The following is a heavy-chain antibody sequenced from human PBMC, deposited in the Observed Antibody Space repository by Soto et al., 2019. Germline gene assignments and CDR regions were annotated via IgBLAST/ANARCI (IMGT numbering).Heavy chain of an antibody. D-gene: IGHD3-10*01. Sequence: ASVKVSCKASGGTFSSYAISWVRQAPGQGLEWMGGIIPISGTTDYAQKFQGRVTMTRNTSISTAYMVLSSLRSEDTAVYYCARGLVWFGELFSFDPWGQGTLVTVSS. V-gene: IGHV1-8*02. CDR3: ARGLVWFGELFSFDP. CDR2: IIPISGTT. J-gene: IGHJ5*02. CDR1: GGTFSSYA.